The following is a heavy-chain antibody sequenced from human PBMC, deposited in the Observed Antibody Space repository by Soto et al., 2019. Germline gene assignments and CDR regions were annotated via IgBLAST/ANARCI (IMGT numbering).Heavy chain of an antibody. CDR3: AVAVAGPTAIGY. Sequence: SGFTFSCCAMHWVRQAPGKGLVWVSRINSDGSSTSYADSVKGRFTISRDNAKNTLYLQMNSLRAEDTAVYYCAVAVAGPTAIGYWGQGTLVTVSS. CDR2: INSDGSST. D-gene: IGHD6-19*01. V-gene: IGHV3-74*01. J-gene: IGHJ4*02. CDR1: GFTFSCCA.